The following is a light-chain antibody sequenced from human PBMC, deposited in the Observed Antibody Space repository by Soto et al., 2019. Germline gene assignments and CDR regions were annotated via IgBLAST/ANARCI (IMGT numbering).Light chain of an antibody. CDR3: CSYAGRSTFVV. Sequence: QSVLTQPASVSGSPGQSITISCTGTISDVGSYNLVSWYQQLPGKAPKLMIYEGTKRPSGVSDRFSGSKSGNTASLTISGLQAEDEADYYCCSYAGRSTFVVFGGGTKLTVL. CDR1: ISDVGSYNL. J-gene: IGLJ2*01. CDR2: EGT. V-gene: IGLV2-23*03.